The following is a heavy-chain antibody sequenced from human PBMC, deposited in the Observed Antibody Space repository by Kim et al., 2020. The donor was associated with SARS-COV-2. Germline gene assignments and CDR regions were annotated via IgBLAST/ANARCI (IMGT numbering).Heavy chain of an antibody. J-gene: IGHJ3*02. D-gene: IGHD6-25*01. V-gene: IGHV3-23*01. CDR3: AKDASSGGALDI. Sequence: YYAESVKGRFTISRDNFENTLYLQMNSLRAEDTAMYYCAKDASSGGALDIWGQGTMVTVSS.